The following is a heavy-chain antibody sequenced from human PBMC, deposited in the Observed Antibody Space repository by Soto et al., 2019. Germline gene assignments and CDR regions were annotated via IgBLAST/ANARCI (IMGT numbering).Heavy chain of an antibody. D-gene: IGHD6-13*01. CDR2: IIPIFGTA. J-gene: IGHJ6*02. Sequence: QVQLVQSGAEVKKPGSSVKVSCKASGGTFSSYAISWVRQAPGQGLEWMGGIIPIFGTANYAQKFQGRVTITRDESTSTAYMELSSLRTEDTAVYYCARAMAAALGGYYYYGMDVWGQGTTVTVSS. CDR3: ARAMAAALGGYYYYGMDV. V-gene: IGHV1-69*05. CDR1: GGTFSSYA.